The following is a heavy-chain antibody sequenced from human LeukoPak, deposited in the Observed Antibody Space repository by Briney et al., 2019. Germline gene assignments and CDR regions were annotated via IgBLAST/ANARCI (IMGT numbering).Heavy chain of an antibody. D-gene: IGHD5-24*01. CDR3: ARGVSEMATIRGYFDY. J-gene: IGHJ4*02. CDR1: GGSISSSSYY. V-gene: IGHV4-39*07. CDR2: IYYSGST. Sequence: SETLSLTCTVSGGSISSSSYYWGWIRQPPGKGLEWIGSIYYSGSTYYNPSLKSRVTISVDTSKNQFSLKLSSVTAADTAVYYCARGVSEMATIRGYFDYWGQGTLVTVSS.